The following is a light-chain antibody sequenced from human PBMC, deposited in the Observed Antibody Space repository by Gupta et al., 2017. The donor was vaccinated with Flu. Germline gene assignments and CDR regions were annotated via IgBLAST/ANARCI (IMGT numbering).Light chain of an antibody. Sequence: QSVLTQPPSASGTPGQRVTISCSGSSSNIGSNTVNWYQQLPGPAPKLLIYSNNHRPSAVPERFSGSNSGTSASLAISGLQAEDAADYYCAAWDDSLNGVVFGGGTKLTVL. CDR2: SNN. CDR1: SSNIGSNT. J-gene: IGLJ2*01. CDR3: AAWDDSLNGVV. V-gene: IGLV1-44*01.